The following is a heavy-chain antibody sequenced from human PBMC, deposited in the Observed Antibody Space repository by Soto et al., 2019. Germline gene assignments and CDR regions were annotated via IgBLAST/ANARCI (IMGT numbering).Heavy chain of an antibody. Sequence: QSGGSLRLSCAASGFTFSTYGMHWVRQAPGKGLEWVAVISYDGSNKYYADSVKGRSTISRDNSKNTLYLQMNSLRAEDTAVYYCAKDRARGYSSSPLDYWGQGTLVTVS. CDR2: ISYDGSNK. CDR1: GFTFSTYG. V-gene: IGHV3-30*18. D-gene: IGHD6-6*01. CDR3: AKDRARGYSSSPLDY. J-gene: IGHJ4*02.